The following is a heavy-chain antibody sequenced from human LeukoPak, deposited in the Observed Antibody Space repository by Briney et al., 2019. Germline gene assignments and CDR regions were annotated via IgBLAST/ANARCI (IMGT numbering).Heavy chain of an antibody. CDR1: GYTFTSNY. CDR3: ARAYYHASSGYYFPLDY. CDR2: ISPSGGST. D-gene: IGHD3-22*01. J-gene: IGHJ4*02. V-gene: IGHV1-46*01. Sequence: VASVKVSCKAFGYTFTSNYMHWVRQAPGQGPEWMGVISPSGGSTTYAQKFQGRVTLTRDMSTSTDYLELSSLRSEDTAVYYCARAYYHASSGYYFPLDYWGQGTLVTVSS.